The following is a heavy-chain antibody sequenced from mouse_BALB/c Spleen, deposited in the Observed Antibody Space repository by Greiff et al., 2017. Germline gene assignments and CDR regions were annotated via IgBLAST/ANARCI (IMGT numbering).Heavy chain of an antibody. CDR1: GFTFSDYY. CDR3: ARQGGYFDV. J-gene: IGHJ1*01. V-gene: IGHV5-4*02. CDR2: ISDGGSYT. Sequence: DVHLVESGGGLVKPGGSLKLSCAASGFTFSDYYMYWVRQTPEKRLEWVATISDGGSYTYYPDSVKGRFTISRDNAKNNLYLQMSSLKSEDTAMYYCARQGGYFDVWGAGTTVTVSS.